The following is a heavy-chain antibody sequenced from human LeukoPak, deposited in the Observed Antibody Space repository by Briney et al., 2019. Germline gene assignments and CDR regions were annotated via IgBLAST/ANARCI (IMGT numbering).Heavy chain of an antibody. Sequence: PGASVQVSCKASGYTFTNYTLNWVRQAPGQGLEWMGWIDTNTGNPTYAQGFIGRFVFSLDTSVTRAYLQISSLKAEDTAVYYCARGYDTTGYFSYWGQGTLVTVSS. CDR1: GYTFTNYT. V-gene: IGHV7-4-1*02. CDR2: IDTNTGNP. J-gene: IGHJ4*02. D-gene: IGHD3-22*01. CDR3: ARGYDTTGYFSY.